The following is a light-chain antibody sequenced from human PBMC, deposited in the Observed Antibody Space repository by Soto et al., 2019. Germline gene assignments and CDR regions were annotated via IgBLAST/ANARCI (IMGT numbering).Light chain of an antibody. V-gene: IGKV1-27*01. CDR1: LPISNY. Sequence: DIQMTQSPSSLSASVVDIVSTTFLGSLPISNYLAWYQQKPGKIPNLLIYAASTLQAGVPSRFSGSGSGTDFTLTISSLQTEDFATYYCQQSYRTPTFGQGTRLEIK. CDR2: AAS. CDR3: QQSYRTPT. J-gene: IGKJ5*01.